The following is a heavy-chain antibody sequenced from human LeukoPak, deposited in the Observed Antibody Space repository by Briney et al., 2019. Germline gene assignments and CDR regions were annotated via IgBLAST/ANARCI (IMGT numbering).Heavy chain of an antibody. V-gene: IGHV1-69*13. CDR3: ARGTFYYDSSGYYPNLDY. CDR2: IIPIFGTA. CDR1: GGTFSSYA. Sequence: GASVKVSCKASGGTFSSYAISWVRQAPGQGLEWMGGIIPIFGTANYAQKFQGRVTITADESTSTAYTELSSLRSEDTAVYYCARGTFYYDSSGYYPNLDYWGQGTLVTVSS. J-gene: IGHJ4*02. D-gene: IGHD3-22*01.